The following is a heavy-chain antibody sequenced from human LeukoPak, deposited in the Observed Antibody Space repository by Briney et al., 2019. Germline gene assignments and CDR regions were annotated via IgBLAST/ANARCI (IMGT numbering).Heavy chain of an antibody. Sequence: PSETLSLTCTVSGGSISSTGYYWGWIRQPPGKGLEWIGSISYSGSTYYNPSLRSRVTISVGTSKNQFSLKLTSVTAAETAVYYCAAYYYDSSGYLGCGQGTLVTVSS. CDR1: GGSISSTGYY. V-gene: IGHV4-39*01. CDR2: ISYSGST. CDR3: AAYYYDSSGYLG. D-gene: IGHD3-22*01. J-gene: IGHJ4*02.